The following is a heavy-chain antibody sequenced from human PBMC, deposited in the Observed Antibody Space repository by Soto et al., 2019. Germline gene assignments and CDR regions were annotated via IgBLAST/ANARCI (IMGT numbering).Heavy chain of an antibody. CDR1: GFTFSSYG. Sequence: QVQLVESGGGVVQPGRSLRLSCAASGFTFSSYGMHWVRQAPGKGLEWVAVISYDGSNKYYADSVKGRFTISRDNSKNTLYLQMNSLRAEDTAVYYCAKDGDGYGQSCAYWGQGTLVTVSS. D-gene: IGHD5-12*01. CDR3: AKDGDGYGQSCAY. CDR2: ISYDGSNK. V-gene: IGHV3-30*18. J-gene: IGHJ4*02.